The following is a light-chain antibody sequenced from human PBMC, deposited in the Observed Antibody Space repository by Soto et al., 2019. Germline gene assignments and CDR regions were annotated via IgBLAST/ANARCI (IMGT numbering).Light chain of an antibody. CDR2: DDS. CDR3: QAWDSSVV. Sequence: YELTQPPSVSVSPGQTATMTCSGDKLGGKYVCWYQQKPGQSPVLVIYDDSKRPSGIPERFSGSNSGNTATQTISGTQAMDEADYYCQAWDSSVVFGGGTKVTVL. CDR1: KLGGKY. J-gene: IGLJ2*01. V-gene: IGLV3-1*01.